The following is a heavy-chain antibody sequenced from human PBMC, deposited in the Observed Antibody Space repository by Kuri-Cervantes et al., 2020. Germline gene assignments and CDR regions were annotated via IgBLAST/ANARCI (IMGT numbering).Heavy chain of an antibody. V-gene: IGHV3-7*01. Sequence: GGSLRLSCAASGFTFSNYWMSWVRQAPGKGLEWVANIKQDGSEKYYVDSVRGRFTVSRDNANNSLYLQMSSLRVEDTAVYYCVRCDGGRYFDPWGQGTLVTVSS. CDR2: IKQDGSEK. CDR3: VRCDGGRYFDP. CDR1: GFTFSNYW. J-gene: IGHJ5*02. D-gene: IGHD5-24*01.